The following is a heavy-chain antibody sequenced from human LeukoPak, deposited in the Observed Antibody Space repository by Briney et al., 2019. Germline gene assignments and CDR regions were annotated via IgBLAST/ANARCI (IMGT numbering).Heavy chain of an antibody. D-gene: IGHD3-22*01. J-gene: IGHJ4*02. CDR3: ASEDYDSSGYYCY. Sequence: PGGSLRLSCAASGFPFSDYYMSWIRQAPGKGLGWVSYISGGSHIYYADSVKGRFTISRDNAKNSLYLQMNSLRAEDTAVYYCASEDYDSSGYYCYWGQGTLVTVSS. CDR2: ISGGSHI. CDR1: GFPFSDYY. V-gene: IGHV3-11*04.